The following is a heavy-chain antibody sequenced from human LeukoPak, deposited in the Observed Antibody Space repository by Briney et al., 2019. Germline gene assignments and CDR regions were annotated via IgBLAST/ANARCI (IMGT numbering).Heavy chain of an antibody. CDR1: GYTFTGYY. CDR3: ARDLYGGTSATFGY. CDR2: INPNSGGT. Sequence: GASVKVSCKASGYTFTGYYMHWVRQAPGQGLEWMGWINPNSGGTYYAQKFQGRVTMTSDTSISTAYMELSRLRSDNTAVYYCARDLYGGTSATFGYWGQGTLVTVSS. V-gene: IGHV1-2*02. J-gene: IGHJ4*02. D-gene: IGHD4-23*01.